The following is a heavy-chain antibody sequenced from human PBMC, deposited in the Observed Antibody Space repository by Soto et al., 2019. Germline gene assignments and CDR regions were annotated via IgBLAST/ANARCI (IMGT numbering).Heavy chain of an antibody. CDR1: GYTFTHYA. J-gene: IGHJ5*02. V-gene: IGHV1-3*01. Sequence: QVQLVQSGAEVKKPGASVKVSCTASGYTFTHYAIHWVRHAPGQRLEWMGFINAGSGNTKYSQTFQGRLTFTKDTSASTAYMALSSLRSEDTAIYYCSRGLAEEGAWGPGKLVTVSS. CDR3: SRGLAEEGA. CDR2: INAGSGNT. D-gene: IGHD3-3*02.